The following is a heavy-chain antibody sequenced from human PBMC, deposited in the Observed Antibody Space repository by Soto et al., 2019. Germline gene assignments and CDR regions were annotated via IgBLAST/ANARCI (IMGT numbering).Heavy chain of an antibody. CDR1: GGSISSYY. CDR3: ARAYGDYSSVLFDY. D-gene: IGHD4-17*01. Sequence: QVQLQESGPGLVKPSETLSLTCTVSGGSISSYYWSWIRQPPGKGLEWIGYIYYSGSTNYNPSLKSRVTISVDTSKNQFALKLSSGTAADTAVYYCARAYGDYSSVLFDYWGQGTLVTVSS. J-gene: IGHJ4*02. V-gene: IGHV4-59*01. CDR2: IYYSGST.